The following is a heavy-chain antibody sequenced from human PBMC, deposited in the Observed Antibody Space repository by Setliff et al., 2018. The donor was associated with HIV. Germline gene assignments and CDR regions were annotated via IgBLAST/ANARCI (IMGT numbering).Heavy chain of an antibody. D-gene: IGHD6-13*01. V-gene: IGHV4-4*02. Sequence: SETLSLTCAVSGGSISSTNWWSWVRQPPGKGLEWIGEIYHTGSTNYNPSPKSRVTISVDKSKNQFSLKLSSVTAADTAVYYCARGGGGSWLLYYGMDVWGQGTTVTVSS. CDR1: GGSISSTNW. J-gene: IGHJ6*02. CDR3: ARGGGGSWLLYYGMDV. CDR2: IYHTGST.